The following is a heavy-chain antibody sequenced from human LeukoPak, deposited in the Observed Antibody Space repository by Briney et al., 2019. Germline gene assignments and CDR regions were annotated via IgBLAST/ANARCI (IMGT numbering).Heavy chain of an antibody. CDR3: TRLGYIDEGIDY. J-gene: IGHJ4*02. Sequence: GGSLRLSCAASGFAFNSQTRSWVRQAPGEGREWVASIKDDEIEIHYVDSVKGRFTLSRDNAKHPLYLQMTSLRAADTPIYYCTRLGYIDEGIDYWGQGTLPTVSS. D-gene: IGHD5-24*01. V-gene: IGHV3-7*01. CDR2: IKDDEIEI. CDR1: GFAFNSQT.